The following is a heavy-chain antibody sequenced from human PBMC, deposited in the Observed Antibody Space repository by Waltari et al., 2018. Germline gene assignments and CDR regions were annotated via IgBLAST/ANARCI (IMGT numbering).Heavy chain of an antibody. CDR3: ARGPLQNPLQH. Sequence: QVQLVQSGAEVKKPGSSVKVSCKASGGTFSNPGINWVRQAPGQGLEWLGGIIPIFGPANYAQKFQGRVTITGDESTRTAHMELSSLRSDDTAVYYCARGPLQNPLQHWGQGTLVTVSS. CDR2: IIPIFGPA. V-gene: IGHV1-69*12. J-gene: IGHJ1*01. CDR1: GGTFSNPG.